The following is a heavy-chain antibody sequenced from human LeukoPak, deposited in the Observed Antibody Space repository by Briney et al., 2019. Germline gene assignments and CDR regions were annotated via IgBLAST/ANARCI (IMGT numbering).Heavy chain of an antibody. CDR3: ARGNDGDYVDY. D-gene: IGHD4-17*01. J-gene: IGHJ4*02. CDR1: GGTFSSYA. CDR2: IIPILGIA. V-gene: IGHV1-69*04. Sequence: GASVKVSCKASGGTFSSYAISWVRQAPGQGHEWMGRIIPILGIANCAQKFQGRVTITADKSTSTAYMELSSLRSEDTAVYYCARGNDGDYVDYWGQGTLVTVSS.